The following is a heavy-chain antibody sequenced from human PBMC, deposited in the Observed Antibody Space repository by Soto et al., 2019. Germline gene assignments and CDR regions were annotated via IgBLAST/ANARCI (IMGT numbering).Heavy chain of an antibody. D-gene: IGHD6-6*01. CDR3: ARQAIGARKYHDRFLDV. Sequence: QEQLVESGGGVVQPGRSLRLSCAASGFSFSDYAMHWVRQAPGKGLEWVTLISSDGSSSYLAASVKGRFTISRDNSKNTLFLEMNSLRAEDTALYYCARQAIGARKYHDRFLDVWGRGTTVTVSS. CDR1: GFSFSDYA. CDR2: ISSDGSSS. J-gene: IGHJ6*02. V-gene: IGHV3-30-3*01.